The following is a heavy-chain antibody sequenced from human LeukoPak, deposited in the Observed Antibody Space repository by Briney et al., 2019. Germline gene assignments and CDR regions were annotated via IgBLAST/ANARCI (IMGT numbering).Heavy chain of an antibody. Sequence: GGSLRLSCAASGFTVSDNYMSWVRQAPGKGLEWVSIIYSGGSGRTYYADSVKGRFTISRDNSKNTLYLEMNSLRAEDTAVYYCARSTYSSGWYTFDSWGQGTLVTVSS. CDR1: GFTVSDNY. D-gene: IGHD6-19*01. CDR3: ARSTYSSGWYTFDS. V-gene: IGHV3-53*01. J-gene: IGHJ4*02. CDR2: IYSGGSGRT.